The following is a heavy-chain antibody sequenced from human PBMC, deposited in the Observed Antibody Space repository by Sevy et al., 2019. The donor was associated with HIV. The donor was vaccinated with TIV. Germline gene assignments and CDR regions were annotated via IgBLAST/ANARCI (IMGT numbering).Heavy chain of an antibody. J-gene: IGHJ4*02. CDR3: ARHGGIVDRAFDF. CDR1: GGSFSGYY. V-gene: IGHV4-34*12. CDR2: IIPSGIT. D-gene: IGHD2-21*01. Sequence: SETLSLTCAVYGGSFSGYYWSWIRQPPGKGLEWIGEIIPSGITNYNPSLKSRVTISIDTSKNQFSLNLRSVTAADTAVYYCARHGGIVDRAFDFWGRGTLVTVSS.